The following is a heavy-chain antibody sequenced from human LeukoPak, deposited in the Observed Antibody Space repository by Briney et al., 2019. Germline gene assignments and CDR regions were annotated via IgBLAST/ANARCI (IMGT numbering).Heavy chain of an antibody. Sequence: PSETLSLTCAVSGGSISSNNWWGWVRQPPGKGLEWIGEIYHSGSPNYNPSLKSRVTISVDKSRNHFSLNLSSVTAADTAVYYCARSQSGYSYDHAAFDIWGQGTMVTVSS. V-gene: IGHV4-4*02. CDR2: IYHSGSP. CDR3: ARSQSGYSYDHAAFDI. D-gene: IGHD5-18*01. J-gene: IGHJ3*02. CDR1: GGSISSNNW.